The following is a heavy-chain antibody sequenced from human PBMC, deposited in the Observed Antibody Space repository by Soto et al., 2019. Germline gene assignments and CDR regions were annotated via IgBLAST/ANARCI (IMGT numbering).Heavy chain of an antibody. Sequence: GGSLRLSCAASGFTFSSYGMHWVRQAPGKGLEWVAVISYDGSNKYYADSVKGRFTISRDNSKNTLYLQMNSLRAEDTAVYYCARVLFAARPPYYFDYWGQGTLVTVSS. D-gene: IGHD6-6*01. J-gene: IGHJ4*02. CDR3: ARVLFAARPPYYFDY. V-gene: IGHV3-30*03. CDR2: ISYDGSNK. CDR1: GFTFSSYG.